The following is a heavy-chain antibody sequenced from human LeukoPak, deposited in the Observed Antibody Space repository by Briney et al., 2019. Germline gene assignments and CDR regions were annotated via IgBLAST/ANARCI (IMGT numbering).Heavy chain of an antibody. CDR2: INPSGGST. J-gene: IGHJ4*02. CDR1: GYTFTGYY. CDR3: ARDPIPAATEYLFDY. V-gene: IGHV1-46*01. Sequence: ASVKVSCKASGYTFTGYYMHWVRQAPGQGLEWMGIINPSGGSTSYARKFQGRVTMTRDTSTSTVYMELSSLRSEDTAVYYCARDPIPAATEYLFDYWGQGTLVTVSS. D-gene: IGHD2-2*01.